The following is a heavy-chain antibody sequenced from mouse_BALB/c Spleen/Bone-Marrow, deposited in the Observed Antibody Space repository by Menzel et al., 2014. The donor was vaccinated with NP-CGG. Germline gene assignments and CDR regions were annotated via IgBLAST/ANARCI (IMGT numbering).Heavy chain of an antibody. CDR1: GYAFTNYL. D-gene: IGHD1-1*01. Sequence: VQLQQSGAELVRPGTSVKVSCKASGYAFTNYLIEWVKQRPGQGLEWIGVINPGSGGTNYNEKFKGKATLTADKSSSTAYMQLSSLTSDDSAVYFCARSGYYGSNYAMDYWGQGTSVTVSS. J-gene: IGHJ4*01. V-gene: IGHV1-54*01. CDR3: ARSGYYGSNYAMDY. CDR2: INPGSGGT.